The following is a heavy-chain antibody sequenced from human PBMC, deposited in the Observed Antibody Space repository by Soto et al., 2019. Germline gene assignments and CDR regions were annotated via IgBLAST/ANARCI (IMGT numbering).Heavy chain of an antibody. CDR2: ISGSGSGT. V-gene: IGHV3-23*01. CDR1: GFTFSSYA. D-gene: IGHD3-3*01. CDR3: AKEHYDFWSGYPDAAFDY. J-gene: IGHJ4*02. Sequence: GGSLRLSCAVSGFTFSSYAMSWVRQAPGKGLEWVSAISGSGSGTYYADSVKGRFTVSRDNSKNTLYLQMNSLRAEDTAVYYCAKEHYDFWSGYPDAAFDYWGQGTLVTVS.